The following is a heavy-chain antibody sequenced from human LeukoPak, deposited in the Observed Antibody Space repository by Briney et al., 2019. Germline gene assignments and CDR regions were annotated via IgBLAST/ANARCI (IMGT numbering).Heavy chain of an antibody. CDR1: GFTVSSNY. J-gene: IGHJ6*02. Sequence: GGSLRLSCAASGFTVSSNYMSWVRQAPGKGLEWVAVIWYDGSNKYYADSVRGRFTISRDNSKNTLYLQMNSLRADDTAIYYCVRDPSCSGGGCYYYYGMDVWGQGTTVTVSS. V-gene: IGHV3-33*08. CDR2: IWYDGSNK. CDR3: VRDPSCSGGGCYYYYGMDV. D-gene: IGHD2-15*01.